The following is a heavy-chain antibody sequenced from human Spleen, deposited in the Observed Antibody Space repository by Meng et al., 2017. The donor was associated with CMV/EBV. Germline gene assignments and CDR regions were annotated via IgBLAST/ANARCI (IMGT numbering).Heavy chain of an antibody. Sequence: SETLSLTCAVYGGSFSGYYWSWIRQPPGKGLEWIGEINHSGSTNYNPSLKSRVTISVDTSKNRFSLKLSSVTAADTAVYYCARAYSRLNHYYYYGMDVWGQGTTVTVSS. D-gene: IGHD2-15*01. CDR1: GGSFSGYY. V-gene: IGHV4-34*01. CDR2: INHSGST. J-gene: IGHJ6*02. CDR3: ARAYSRLNHYYYYGMDV.